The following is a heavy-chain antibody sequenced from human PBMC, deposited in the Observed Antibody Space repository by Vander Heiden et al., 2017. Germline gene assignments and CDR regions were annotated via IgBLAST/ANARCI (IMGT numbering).Heavy chain of an antibody. J-gene: IGHJ6*02. V-gene: IGHV3-13*01. CDR2: IGTAGDT. CDR1: GFPFSSYD. CDR3: ARALSAAAGSLLEYYYGMDV. D-gene: IGHD6-13*01. Sequence: EVQLVESGGGLVQPGGSLRLSCAASGFPFSSYDMHWVRQATGKGLEWVSVIGTAGDTYYPGSVKGRFTISRENAKNSLFLQMNSLRAGDTAVYYCARALSAAAGSLLEYYYGMDVWGQGTTVTVSS.